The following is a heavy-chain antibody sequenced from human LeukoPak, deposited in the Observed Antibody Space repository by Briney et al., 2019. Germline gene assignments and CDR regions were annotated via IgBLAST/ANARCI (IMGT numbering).Heavy chain of an antibody. Sequence: SETLSLTCTVSGGSISSYYWSWIRQPPGKGLEWIGYIYYSGSTNYNPSLKSRVNISVDTSKNQFSLKLSSVTAADTAVYYCARDEGAFDIWGQGTMVTVSS. CDR1: GGSISSYY. V-gene: IGHV4-59*12. CDR3: ARDEGAFDI. J-gene: IGHJ3*02. CDR2: IYYSGST.